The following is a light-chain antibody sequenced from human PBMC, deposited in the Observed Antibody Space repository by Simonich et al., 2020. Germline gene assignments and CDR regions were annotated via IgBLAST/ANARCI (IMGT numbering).Light chain of an antibody. J-gene: IGLJ3*02. V-gene: IGLV6-57*01. CDR1: RGSIASNY. CDR3: QSYDSSNWV. Sequence: NFMLTQPHSVSDSPGKTVTISCTRRRGSIASNYVQWYPQRPGSSPTTVISEDNQRPSGVPDRFSGSIDSSSNSASLTISGLKTEDEADYYCQSYDSSNWVFGGGTKLTVL. CDR2: EDN.